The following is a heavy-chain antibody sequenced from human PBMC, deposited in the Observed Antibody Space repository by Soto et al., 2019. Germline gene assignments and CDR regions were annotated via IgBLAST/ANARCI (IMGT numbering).Heavy chain of an antibody. V-gene: IGHV4-39*01. CDR3: ASGRAFRPLGG. CDR2: VYSTGAT. CDR1: GDSIGSRSYY. J-gene: IGHJ4*02. D-gene: IGHD6-6*01. Sequence: SETLSLTCTVSGDSIGSRSYYWDWIRQSPGGGLVWIGHVYSTGATYYNPSLKSRVTMSIDTSKNQFSLNVTSETAADPAISYCASGRAFRPLGGWGQGALVTVSS.